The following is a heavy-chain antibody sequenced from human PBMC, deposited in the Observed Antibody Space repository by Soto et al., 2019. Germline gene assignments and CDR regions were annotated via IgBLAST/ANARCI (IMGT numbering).Heavy chain of an antibody. J-gene: IGHJ6*02. V-gene: IGHV1-69*02. D-gene: IGHD3-9*01. CDR3: VKGFILTAYGMDV. CDR1: GGTFSSYT. CDR2: IIPILGIA. Sequence: SVKVSCKASGGTFSSYTISWVRQAPGQGLEWMGRIIPILGIANYAQKFQGRVTITADNSENTLYLQMSSLRAEDTAVYYCVKGFILTAYGMDVWGQGTTVTVSS.